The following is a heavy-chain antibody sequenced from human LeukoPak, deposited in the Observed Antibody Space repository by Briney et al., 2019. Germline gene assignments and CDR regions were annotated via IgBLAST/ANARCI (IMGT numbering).Heavy chain of an antibody. Sequence: SETLSLTCAVYGGSFSGYYWSWIRQPPGKGLEWIGEINHSGSTNYNPSLKSRVTISVDTSKNQFSLKLTSVTAADTAVYYCARESSGYYDSHGGYFDYWGQGTLVTVSS. CDR3: ARESSGYYDSHGGYFDY. CDR1: GGSFSGYY. J-gene: IGHJ4*02. CDR2: INHSGST. V-gene: IGHV4-34*01. D-gene: IGHD3-22*01.